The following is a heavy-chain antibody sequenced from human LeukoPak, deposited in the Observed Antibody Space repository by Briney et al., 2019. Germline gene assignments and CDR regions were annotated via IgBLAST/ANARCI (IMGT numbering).Heavy chain of an antibody. CDR1: GGSISSASYY. J-gene: IGHJ4*02. D-gene: IGHD6-19*01. V-gene: IGHV4-39*01. CDR3: ARQEYSSGWCPSYYFDY. CDR2: IDYSCST. Sequence: PSETLSLTCPVSGGSISSASYYWGWIRPRPGKGQAWIGRIDYSCSTYYNPSLKRRVTISLATSKNQFALKLSSLAAADTAVYYCARQEYSSGWCPSYYFDYWGQGTLVTVSS.